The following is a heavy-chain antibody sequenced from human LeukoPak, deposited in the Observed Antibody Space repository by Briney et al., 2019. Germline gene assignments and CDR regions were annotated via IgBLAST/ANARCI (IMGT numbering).Heavy chain of an antibody. CDR2: ISSSGSTI. V-gene: IGHV3-48*04. CDR3: ARDAAAGSD. D-gene: IGHD6-13*01. J-gene: IGHJ4*02. Sequence: PGGSLRLSCAASGFTFGSYSMNWVRQAPGEGLEWVSYISSSGSTIYYADSVKGRFTISRDNAKNSLYLQMNSLRAEDTAVYYCARDAAAGSDWGQGTLVTVSS. CDR1: GFTFGSYS.